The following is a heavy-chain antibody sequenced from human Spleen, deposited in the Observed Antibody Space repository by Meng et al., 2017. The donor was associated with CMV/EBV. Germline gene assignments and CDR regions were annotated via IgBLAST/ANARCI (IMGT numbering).Heavy chain of an antibody. D-gene: IGHD2-2*01. Sequence: FIPYGISWVRQAPGQGLEWMGWISPYNHYTNYAQKLQGRVTLTTDTSTSTAYMELTNLTSDDTAVYYCARVGPGFCSGTSCYPFDYWGQGALVTVSS. CDR1: FIPYG. CDR2: ISPYNHYT. V-gene: IGHV1-18*01. CDR3: ARVGPGFCSGTSCYPFDY. J-gene: IGHJ4*02.